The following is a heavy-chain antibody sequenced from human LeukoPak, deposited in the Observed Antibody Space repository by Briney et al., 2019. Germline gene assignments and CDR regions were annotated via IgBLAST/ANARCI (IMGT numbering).Heavy chain of an antibody. J-gene: IGHJ4*02. CDR2: IYDGGST. V-gene: IGHV3-66*04. Sequence: PGGSLRLSCAASGFTVSTNSMSWVRQAPGKGLEWVSVIYDGGSTYHTDSVKGRFSISRDNSKNMLYLQINSLRAEDTAVYYCAKPYYYGSRSYMDYWGQGTLVTVSS. D-gene: IGHD3-10*01. CDR1: GFTVSTNS. CDR3: AKPYYYGSRSYMDY.